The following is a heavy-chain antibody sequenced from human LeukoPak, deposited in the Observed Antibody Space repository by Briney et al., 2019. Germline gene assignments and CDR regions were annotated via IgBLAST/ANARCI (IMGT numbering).Heavy chain of an antibody. CDR3: AEDSSGYYLLEL. J-gene: IGHJ4*02. CDR1: GYSFINYG. V-gene: IGHV1-46*03. Sequence: ASVKVSCKASGYSFINYGINWVRQAPGQGLEWMGIINPSGGSTSYAQKFQGRVTMTRDMSTSTVYMELSSLRSEDTAVYYCAEDSSGYYLLELWGQGTLVTVSS. D-gene: IGHD3-22*01. CDR2: INPSGGST.